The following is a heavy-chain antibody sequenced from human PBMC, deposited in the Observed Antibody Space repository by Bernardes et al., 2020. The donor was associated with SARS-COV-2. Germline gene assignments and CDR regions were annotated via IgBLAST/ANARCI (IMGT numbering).Heavy chain of an antibody. CDR2: ISWNSGSI. Sequence: GGSLRLSCAASGFTFDDYAMHWVRQAPGKGLEWVSGISWNSGSIGYADSVKGRFTISRDNAKNSLYLQMNSLRAEDTALYYCAKDIRGGALGYWGQGTLVTVSS. CDR3: AKDIRGGALGY. D-gene: IGHD1-26*01. CDR1: GFTFDDYA. V-gene: IGHV3-9*01. J-gene: IGHJ4*02.